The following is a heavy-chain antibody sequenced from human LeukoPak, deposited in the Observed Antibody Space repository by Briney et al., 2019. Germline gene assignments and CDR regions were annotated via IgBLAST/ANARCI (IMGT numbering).Heavy chain of an antibody. Sequence: GGSLRLSCAASGFTFSSYAMHWVRQAPGKGLEYVSAISSNGGSTYYADSVKGRFTISRDISKNTLYLQMNSLRAEDTAVYYCAKVTVPLVVITAGGFDYWGQGTLVTVSS. D-gene: IGHD3-22*01. CDR1: GFTFSSYA. CDR2: ISSNGGST. V-gene: IGHV3-64*04. J-gene: IGHJ4*02. CDR3: AKVTVPLVVITAGGFDY.